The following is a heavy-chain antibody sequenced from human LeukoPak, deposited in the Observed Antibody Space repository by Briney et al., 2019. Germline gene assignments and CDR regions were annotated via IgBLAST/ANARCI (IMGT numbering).Heavy chain of an antibody. CDR2: IYSGGTT. D-gene: IGHD4-17*01. J-gene: IGHJ4*02. Sequence: GGSLRLSCAASGFTVSSNYMSWVRQAPGKGLEWVSVIYSGGTTYYADSVKGRFSISRDNSKNTLYLQVDSLRAEDTAVYYCARCNYGSDYFDYWGQETLVTVSS. V-gene: IGHV3-53*01. CDR1: GFTVSSNY. CDR3: ARCNYGSDYFDY.